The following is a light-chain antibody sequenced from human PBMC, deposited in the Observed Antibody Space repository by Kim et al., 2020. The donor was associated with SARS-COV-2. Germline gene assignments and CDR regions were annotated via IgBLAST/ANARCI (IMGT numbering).Light chain of an antibody. Sequence: DIQLTQSPSFLSASVGDRVTITCRASQDISNDLTWCQQKLGKAPNLLIYEASTLQSGVPSRFSGSGSGTEFTLTISSLQPEDFATYYCQQVDSFPWTFGQGTKVDIK. J-gene: IGKJ1*01. CDR2: EAS. CDR1: QDISND. CDR3: QQVDSFPWT. V-gene: IGKV1-9*01.